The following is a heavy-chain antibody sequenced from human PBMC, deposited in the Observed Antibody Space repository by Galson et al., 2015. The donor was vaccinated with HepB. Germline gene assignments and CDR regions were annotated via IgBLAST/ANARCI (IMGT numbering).Heavy chain of an antibody. J-gene: IGHJ4*02. V-gene: IGHV2-5*02. CDR3: AHRLRFPFGSGGSCFDY. CDR2: IYWDDDK. CDR1: GFSLSTSGVG. Sequence: PALVKPTQTLTLTCTFSGFSLSTSGVGVGWIRQPPGKALEWLALIYWDDDKRYSPSLKSRLTITKDTSKNQVVLTMTNMDPVDTATYYCAHRLRFPFGSGGSCFDYWGQGTLVTVSS. D-gene: IGHD2-15*01.